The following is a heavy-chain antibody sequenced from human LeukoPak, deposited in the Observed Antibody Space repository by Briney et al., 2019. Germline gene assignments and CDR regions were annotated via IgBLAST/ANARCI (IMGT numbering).Heavy chain of an antibody. CDR1: GYTFTGYY. Sequence: ASVKVSCKASGYTFTGYYMHWVRQAPGQGLEWMGWINPNSGGTNYAQKFQGRVTMTRDTSISTAYMELSRLRPDDTAVYYCAREPMIGLDDAFDIWGQGTMVTVSS. CDR2: INPNSGGT. V-gene: IGHV1-2*02. D-gene: IGHD3-22*01. J-gene: IGHJ3*02. CDR3: AREPMIGLDDAFDI.